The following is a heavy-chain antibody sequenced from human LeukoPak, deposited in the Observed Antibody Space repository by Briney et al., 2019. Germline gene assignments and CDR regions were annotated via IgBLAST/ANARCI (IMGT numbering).Heavy chain of an antibody. CDR1: GGSISSSRYY. Sequence: SEALSLTCTVSGGSISSSRYYWGWVRQPPGKGLEGVGSIYYSGSTYYNPSLKSRVTISVDTSKNQFSLKLSSVTAADTAVYYCARLSIAVAVLFDYWGQGTLVTVSS. J-gene: IGHJ4*02. CDR3: ARLSIAVAVLFDY. CDR2: IYYSGST. V-gene: IGHV4-39*01. D-gene: IGHD6-19*01.